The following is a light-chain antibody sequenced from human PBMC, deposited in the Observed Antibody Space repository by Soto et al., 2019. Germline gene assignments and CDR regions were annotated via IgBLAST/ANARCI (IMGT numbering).Light chain of an antibody. V-gene: IGKV3-15*01. CDR2: KAS. Sequence: ELEMTQSPATLSASPWVRASFSCRASQSMSDDVAWYQQKPHQPPRLLIYKASTSTSGVPPRFSGGGSGTEFTLTISSLHSDDVADYYCQESSTWPRTFGEGKKVDVK. J-gene: IGKJ1*01. CDR1: QSMSDD. CDR3: QESSTWPRT.